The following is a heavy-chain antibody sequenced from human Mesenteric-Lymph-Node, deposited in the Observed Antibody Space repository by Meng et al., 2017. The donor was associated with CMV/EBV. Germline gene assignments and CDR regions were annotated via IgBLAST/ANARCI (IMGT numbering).Heavy chain of an antibody. CDR1: GFTFDDYD. Sequence: GESLKISCAASGFTFDDYDMNWVRQAPGKGLEWVSGINWNGGSTGYADSVKGRFTISRVNAKNSLYLQMNSLRAEDTALYYCARDGLAVAEGWGQGTLVTVSS. V-gene: IGHV3-20*04. D-gene: IGHD6-19*01. CDR2: INWNGGST. J-gene: IGHJ4*02. CDR3: ARDGLAVAEG.